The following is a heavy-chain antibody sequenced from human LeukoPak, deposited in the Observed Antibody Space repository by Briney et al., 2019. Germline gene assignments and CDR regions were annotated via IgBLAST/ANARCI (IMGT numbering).Heavy chain of an antibody. Sequence: GGSLRLSCTASGFTFNDYTMSWFRQAPGKGLEWLGFIRGKTNGGTTEYAASVKGRFIISRDDSKRITYLQMNSLKTEDTAVYYCSRGDYGDYYDLDYWGQGTLVTVSS. D-gene: IGHD4-17*01. CDR1: GFTFNDYT. CDR2: IRGKTNGGTT. J-gene: IGHJ4*02. V-gene: IGHV3-49*03. CDR3: SRGDYGDYYDLDY.